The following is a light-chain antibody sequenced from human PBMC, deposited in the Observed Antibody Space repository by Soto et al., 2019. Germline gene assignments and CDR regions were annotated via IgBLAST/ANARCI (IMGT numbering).Light chain of an antibody. Sequence: ETVMTQSPATLSVSPGEGATLSCRATESINQNLAWYQQKPGQAPRLLIHGASYRATGIPDRFSGRGSGTEFTLDISRLPSEDLAVYYCQQYNTWPLTFGGGTKVEIK. CDR1: ESINQN. CDR2: GAS. J-gene: IGKJ4*01. V-gene: IGKV3-15*01. CDR3: QQYNTWPLT.